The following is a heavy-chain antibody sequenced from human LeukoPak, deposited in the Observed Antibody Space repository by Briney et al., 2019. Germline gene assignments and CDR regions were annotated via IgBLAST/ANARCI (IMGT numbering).Heavy chain of an antibody. D-gene: IGHD4-11*01. CDR2: IYYSGST. J-gene: IGHJ3*02. CDR3: ARGRSNYVDAFDI. CDR1: GGSISSGGYS. Sequence: SETLSLTCAVSGGSISSGGYSWSWIRQPPGKGLEWIGYIYYSGSTYYNPSLKSRVTISVDTSKDQFSLKLSSVTAADTAVYYCARGRSNYVDAFDIWGQGTMVTVSS. V-gene: IGHV4-30-4*07.